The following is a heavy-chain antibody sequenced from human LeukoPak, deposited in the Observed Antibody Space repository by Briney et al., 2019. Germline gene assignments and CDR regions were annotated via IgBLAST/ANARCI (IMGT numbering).Heavy chain of an antibody. D-gene: IGHD3-16*01. J-gene: IGHJ4*02. CDR2: ISSSGSTI. Sequence: GGSLRLSCAASGFTFSSYEMNWVRQAPGKGLEWVSYISSSGSTIYYADSVKGRFTISRDNTKNSLYLQMNSLRAEDTAVYYCASWGIFESYWGQGTLVTVSS. V-gene: IGHV3-48*03. CDR1: GFTFSSYE. CDR3: ASWGIFESY.